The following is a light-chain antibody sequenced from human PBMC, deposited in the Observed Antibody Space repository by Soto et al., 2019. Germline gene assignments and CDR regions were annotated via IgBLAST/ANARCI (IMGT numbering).Light chain of an antibody. Sequence: EVVLTQSPATLSLSPGERATLSCRASQNVRTFLDWYQQKPGQAPRLLIYGASNRATGIPARFSGSGSGTDFTLTISSLEPEDFAVYYCQQRSNWRVTFGGGTKVEIK. CDR3: QQRSNWRVT. V-gene: IGKV3-11*01. CDR2: GAS. J-gene: IGKJ4*01. CDR1: QNVRTF.